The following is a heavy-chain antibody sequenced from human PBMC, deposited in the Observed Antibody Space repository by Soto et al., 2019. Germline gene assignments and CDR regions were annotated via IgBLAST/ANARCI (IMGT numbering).Heavy chain of an antibody. CDR3: ARGWGLVS. Sequence: QMEQSGAEVRKPGSTVKVSCKPSGGSLTSYPMAWVRQAPGQGFEWMGGIIPIHGTTEYAQKFQGRVTITADESTNRATLELTGLTSEDTAVYYCARGWGLVSWGQGTLVTVSS. CDR1: GGSLTSYP. J-gene: IGHJ4*02. V-gene: IGHV1-69*01. D-gene: IGHD3-16*01. CDR2: IIPIHGTT.